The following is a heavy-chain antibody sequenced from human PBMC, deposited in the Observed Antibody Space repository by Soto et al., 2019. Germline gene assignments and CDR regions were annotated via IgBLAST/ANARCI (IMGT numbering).Heavy chain of an antibody. CDR3: ASLTTVQGTFDY. CDR2: IYYSGST. D-gene: IGHD4-17*01. V-gene: IGHV4-59*01. J-gene: IGHJ4*02. CDR1: GGSISSYY. Sequence: SETLSLTCTVSGGSISSYYWSWIRQPPGKGLEWIGYIYYSGSTNYNPSLKSRVTIPVDTSKNQFSLKLSSVTAADTAVYYCASLTTVQGTFDYWGQGTLVTVSS.